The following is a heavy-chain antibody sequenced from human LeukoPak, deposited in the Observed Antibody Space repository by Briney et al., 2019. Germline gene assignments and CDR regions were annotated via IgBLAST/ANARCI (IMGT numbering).Heavy chain of an antibody. Sequence: SSETLSLTCTVSGGSISSSGYYWGWIRQPPGKGLEWIGSIYYSGGNYYNPSLNSRVTISVDTSKNQFSLWLSSVTAADTAVYYCARGPYYFDSWGPGTLVTVSS. CDR2: IYYSGGN. CDR3: ARGPYYFDS. V-gene: IGHV4-39*07. J-gene: IGHJ4*02. CDR1: GGSISSSGYY.